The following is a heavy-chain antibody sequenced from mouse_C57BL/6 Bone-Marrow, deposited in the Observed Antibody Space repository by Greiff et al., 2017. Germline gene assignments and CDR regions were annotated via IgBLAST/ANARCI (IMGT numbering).Heavy chain of an antibody. CDR2: IRNKANGYTT. Sequence: EVKLEESGGGLVQPGGSLSLSCAASGFTFTDYYMSWVRQPPGKALEWLGFIRNKANGYTTEYSASVKGRFTISRDNSQSILYLQMNALRAEDSATYYCARYPARPRYAMDYWGQGTSVTVSS. D-gene: IGHD1-2*01. CDR1: GFTFTDYY. J-gene: IGHJ4*01. V-gene: IGHV7-3*01. CDR3: ARYPARPRYAMDY.